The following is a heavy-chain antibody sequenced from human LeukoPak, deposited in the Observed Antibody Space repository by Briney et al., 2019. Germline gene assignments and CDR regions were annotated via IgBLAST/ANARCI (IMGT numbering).Heavy chain of an antibody. D-gene: IGHD2/OR15-2a*01. CDR3: ARDSVSTALDY. Sequence: PSETLSLTCTVSGGSISSYYWSWIRQPQGKGLEWIGYIYYSGSINYNPSLKSRVSISVDTSKNQFSLKLRSVTAADTAVYYCARDSVSTALDYWGQGTLVTVSS. V-gene: IGHV4-59*01. J-gene: IGHJ4*02. CDR1: GGSISSYY. CDR2: IYYSGSI.